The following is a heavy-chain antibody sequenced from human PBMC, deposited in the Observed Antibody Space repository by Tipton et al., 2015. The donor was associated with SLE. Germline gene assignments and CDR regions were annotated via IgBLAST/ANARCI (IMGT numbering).Heavy chain of an antibody. Sequence: RSLRLSCTASGFTFGDYAMSWVRQAPGKGLEWVGFIRSKAYGGTTEYAASVKGRFTISRDDSKSIAYLQMSSLKTEDTAVYYCTRQALGGFFDYWGQGTLVTVSS. CDR2: IRSKAYGGTT. CDR1: GFTFGDYA. V-gene: IGHV3-49*04. CDR3: TRQALGGFFDY. J-gene: IGHJ4*02.